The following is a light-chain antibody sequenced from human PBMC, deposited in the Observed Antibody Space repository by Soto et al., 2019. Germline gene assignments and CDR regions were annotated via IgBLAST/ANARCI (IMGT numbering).Light chain of an antibody. Sequence: ETVMTQSPATLSVSPGERATLSCRASQSVRGNLAWYQQKPGQAPRLLIYAASTRATGIPARFSGSGSGTEFTLTISSLQSEDFGIYYCYQYNDWLSFGGGTKVEIK. J-gene: IGKJ4*01. CDR1: QSVRGN. CDR2: AAS. V-gene: IGKV3-15*01. CDR3: YQYNDWLS.